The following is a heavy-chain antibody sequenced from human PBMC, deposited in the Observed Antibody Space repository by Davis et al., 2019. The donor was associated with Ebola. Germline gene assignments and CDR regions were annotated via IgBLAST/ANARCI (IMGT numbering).Heavy chain of an antibody. CDR2: ISGSGGST. V-gene: IGHV3-23*01. CDR1: GFTFSSYA. Sequence: GESLKISCAASGFTFSSYAMSWVRQAPGKGLEWVSAISGSGGSTYYADSVKGRFTTSRHNSKNTLYLQMNSLRAEDTAVYYCARVGLWFGELFDGMDVWGQGTTVTVSS. D-gene: IGHD3-10*01. J-gene: IGHJ6*02. CDR3: ARVGLWFGELFDGMDV.